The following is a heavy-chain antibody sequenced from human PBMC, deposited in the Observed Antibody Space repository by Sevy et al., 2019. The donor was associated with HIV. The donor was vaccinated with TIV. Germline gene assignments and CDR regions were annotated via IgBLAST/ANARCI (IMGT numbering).Heavy chain of an antibody. CDR2: ITLSGSST. V-gene: IGHV3-48*03. CDR1: GSTFSNYE. D-gene: IGHD6-19*01. Sequence: GGSLRLSCTASGSTFSNYEMNWVRQAPGKGLEWVSYITLSGSSTYYADSVKGRFTISRDNAKNSLYLQMNSLRAEDTAVYYCARDRQGITVAGTAIDYWGQGTLVTVSS. CDR3: ARDRQGITVAGTAIDY. J-gene: IGHJ4*02.